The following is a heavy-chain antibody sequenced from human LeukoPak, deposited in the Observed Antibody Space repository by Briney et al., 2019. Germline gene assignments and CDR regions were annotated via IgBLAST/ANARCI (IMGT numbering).Heavy chain of an antibody. CDR3: ARELVRGVIITYWFDP. Sequence: GASVKVSCKASGYTFTGYYMHWVRQAPGQGLEWMGWINPNSGGTNYAQKFQGRVTMTRDTSISTAYMELSRLRSDDTAVYYCARELVRGVIITYWFDPWGQGTLVTVSS. CDR1: GYTFTGYY. V-gene: IGHV1-2*02. CDR2: INPNSGGT. J-gene: IGHJ5*02. D-gene: IGHD3-10*01.